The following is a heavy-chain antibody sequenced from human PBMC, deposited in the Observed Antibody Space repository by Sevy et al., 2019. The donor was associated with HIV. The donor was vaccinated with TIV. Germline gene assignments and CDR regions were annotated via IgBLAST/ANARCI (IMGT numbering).Heavy chain of an antibody. D-gene: IGHD2-15*01. CDR3: AREGYCSGGSCHYESVAASFQH. V-gene: IGHV1-69*13. Sequence: AAVKVSCKASGGTFSSYAISWVRQAPGQGLEWMGGIIPIFRTANYSQKFQGRVTISADESTSTAYMELISLRSEDTAVYYCAREGYCSGGSCHYESVAASFQHWGQGTLVTVSS. CDR1: GGTFSSYA. CDR2: IIPIFRTA. J-gene: IGHJ1*01.